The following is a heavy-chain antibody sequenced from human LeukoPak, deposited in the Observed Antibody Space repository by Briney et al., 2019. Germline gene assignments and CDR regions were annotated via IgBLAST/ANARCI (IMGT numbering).Heavy chain of an antibody. CDR2: INPNSGGT. J-gene: IGHJ3*02. Sequence: ASVKVSCKASGYTFTGYYMHWVRQAPGQGLEWMGWINPNSGGTNYAQKFQGRVTMTRDTSISTAYMELSRLRSDDTAVYYCARDYYGSGSKIPFDIWGQGTMVTVSS. CDR1: GYTFTGYY. V-gene: IGHV1-2*02. D-gene: IGHD3-10*01. CDR3: ARDYYGSGSKIPFDI.